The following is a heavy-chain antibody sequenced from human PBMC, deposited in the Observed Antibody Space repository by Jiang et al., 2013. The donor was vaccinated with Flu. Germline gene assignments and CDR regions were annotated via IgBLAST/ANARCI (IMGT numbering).Heavy chain of an antibody. V-gene: IGHV5-51*03. CDR2: IYPGDSDT. J-gene: IGHJ2*01. CDR3: ARGDLDTAMVTLSWYFDL. Sequence: GAEVKKPGESLKISRKGSGYSFTSYWIGWVRQMPGKGLEWMGIIYPGDSDTRYSPSFQGQVTISADKSISTAYLQWSSLKASDTAMYYCARGDLDTAMVTLSWYFDLWGRGTLVTVSS. D-gene: IGHD5-18*01. CDR1: GYSFTSYW.